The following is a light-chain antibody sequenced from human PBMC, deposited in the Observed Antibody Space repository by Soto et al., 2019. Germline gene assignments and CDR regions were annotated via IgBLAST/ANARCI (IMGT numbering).Light chain of an antibody. V-gene: IGKV1-5*03. J-gene: IGKJ4*01. CDR2: RAS. CDR1: QSISNC. Sequence: DIQMTQSPSTLSASVGDRVTITCRAGQSISNCLAWYQQKPGKAPKLLIYRASSLESGVPSRFSGSGSGTEFTLTISSLQPDDFATFYCQQCNSYPLTFGGGTKVEIK. CDR3: QQCNSYPLT.